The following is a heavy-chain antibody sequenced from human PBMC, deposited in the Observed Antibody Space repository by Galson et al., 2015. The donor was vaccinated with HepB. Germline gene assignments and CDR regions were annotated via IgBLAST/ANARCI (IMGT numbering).Heavy chain of an antibody. V-gene: IGHV4-59*08. CDR2: IYYSGST. CDR3: ARRQRGYSYGFDY. CDR1: GGSISSYY. J-gene: IGHJ4*02. Sequence: ETLSLTCTVSGGSISSYYWSWIRQPPGKGLEWIGYIYYSGSTNYNPSLKSRVTISVDTSKNQFSLKLSSVTAADTAVYYCARRQRGYSYGFDYWGQGTLVTVSS. D-gene: IGHD5-18*01.